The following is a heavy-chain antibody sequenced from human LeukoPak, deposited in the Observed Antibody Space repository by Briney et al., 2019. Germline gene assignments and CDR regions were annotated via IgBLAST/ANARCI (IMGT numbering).Heavy chain of an antibody. J-gene: IGHJ4*02. CDR1: GFTFSSYS. V-gene: IGHV3-21*01. CDR3: ARDKTMVRGVIAY. CDR2: ISSSSSYI. Sequence: GGSLRLSCAASGFTFSSYSMNWVRQAPGKGLEWVSSISSSSSYIYYADSVKGRFTIPRDNAKNSLYLQMNSLRAEDTAVYYCARDKTMVRGVIAYWGQGTLVTVSS. D-gene: IGHD3-10*01.